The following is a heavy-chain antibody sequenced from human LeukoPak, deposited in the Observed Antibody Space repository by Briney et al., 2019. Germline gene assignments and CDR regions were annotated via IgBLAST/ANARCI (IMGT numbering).Heavy chain of an antibody. V-gene: IGHV3-48*03. J-gene: IGHJ6*04. D-gene: IGHD3-10*02. CDR1: GFTFSSYE. Sequence: GGPLRLSCAASGFTFSSYEMNWVRQAPGKGLEWVSYISSSGSTVYYADSVKGRFTISRDNAKNSLYLQMNSLRAEDTAVYYCAELGITMIGGGWGKGTTVTISS. CDR2: ISSSGSTV. CDR3: AELGITMIGGG.